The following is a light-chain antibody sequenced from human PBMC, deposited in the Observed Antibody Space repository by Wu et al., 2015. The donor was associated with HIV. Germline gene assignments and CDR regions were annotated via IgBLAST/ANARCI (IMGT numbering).Light chain of an antibody. V-gene: IGKV3-11*01. CDR3: QQRSNWPLT. CDR2: EAS. Sequence: EIVLTQSPATLSLSPGERATLSCRASQSVSTYLGWYQQKPGQAPRLLIYEASNRATGIPARFSGSGSGTDFTLIISSLEPEDFAVYYCQQRSNWPLTFGEGPRWRSN. CDR1: QSVSTY. J-gene: IGKJ4*01.